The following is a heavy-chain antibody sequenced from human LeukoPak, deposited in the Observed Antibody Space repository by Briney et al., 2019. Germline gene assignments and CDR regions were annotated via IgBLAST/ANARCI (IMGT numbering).Heavy chain of an antibody. J-gene: IGHJ4*02. CDR1: GGSISSSSYY. V-gene: IGHV4-39*01. Sequence: PSETLSLTCTVSGGSISSSSYYWGWIRQPPGKGLEWIGSIYYSGSTYYNPSLKSRVTISVDTSKNQFSLKLSSVTAADTAVYYCARRGGPNCGGDCSRQLRVHMGDYWGQGTLVTVSS. CDR2: IYYSGST. D-gene: IGHD2-21*01. CDR3: ARRGGPNCGGDCSRQLRVHMGDY.